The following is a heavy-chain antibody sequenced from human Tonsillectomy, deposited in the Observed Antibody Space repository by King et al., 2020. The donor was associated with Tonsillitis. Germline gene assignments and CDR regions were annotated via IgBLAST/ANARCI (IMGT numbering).Heavy chain of an antibody. CDR1: GFPFDEYA. D-gene: IGHD2-15*01. CDR3: AKDSPNYCSGGSCYSWGYSCDY. CDR2: ISWNGGSI. V-gene: IGHV3-9*01. Sequence: VQLVESGGGLVQPGRSLRLSCVASGFPFDEYAMHWVRHAPWKGLEWVSGISWNGGSIGYADSVKGRFTISRDNAKKSLYLQMNSLRAEDTALYYCAKDSPNYCSGGSCYSWGYSCDYWGQGAPVTVSS. J-gene: IGHJ4*02.